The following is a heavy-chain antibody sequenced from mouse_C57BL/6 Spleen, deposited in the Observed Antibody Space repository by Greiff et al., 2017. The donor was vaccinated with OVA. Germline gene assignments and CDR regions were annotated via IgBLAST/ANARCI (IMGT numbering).Heavy chain of an antibody. J-gene: IGHJ4*01. CDR1: GYTFTSYG. CDR2: IYPRSGNT. Sequence: VKLQESGAELARPGASVKLSCKASGYTFTSYGISWVKQRTGQGLEWIGEIYPRSGNTYYNEKFKGKATLTADKSSSTAYMELRSLTSEDSAVYFCARGTDYGSSHAMDYWGQGTSVTVSS. CDR3: ARGTDYGSSHAMDY. V-gene: IGHV1-81*01. D-gene: IGHD1-1*01.